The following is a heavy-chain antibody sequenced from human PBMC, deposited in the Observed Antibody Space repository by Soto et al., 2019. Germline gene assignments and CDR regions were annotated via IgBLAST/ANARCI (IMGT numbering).Heavy chain of an antibody. CDR3: ARLLGDYAYYYYGMDV. J-gene: IGHJ6*02. Sequence: GESLKISCKGSGYSFTSYWIGWVRQMPGKGLEWTGIIYPGGSDTRYSPSFQGQVTISADKSISTAYLQWSSLKASDTAMYYCARLLGDYAYYYYGMDVWGQGTTVTVPS. CDR1: GYSFTSYW. D-gene: IGHD4-17*01. V-gene: IGHV5-51*01. CDR2: IYPGGSDT.